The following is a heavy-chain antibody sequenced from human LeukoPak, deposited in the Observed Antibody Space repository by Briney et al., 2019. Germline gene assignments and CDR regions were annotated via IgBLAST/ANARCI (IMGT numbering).Heavy chain of an antibody. CDR3: VRRRQWLGRPLFDY. J-gene: IGHJ4*02. CDR1: GGSFSGYY. Sequence: SETLSLTCAVYGGSFSGYYWSWIRQPPGKGLEWIGEINHSGSTNYNPSLKSRVTISVDTSKNQFSLKLSSVTAADTAVYYCVRRRQWLGRPLFDYWGQGTLVTVSS. D-gene: IGHD6-19*01. CDR2: INHSGST. V-gene: IGHV4-34*01.